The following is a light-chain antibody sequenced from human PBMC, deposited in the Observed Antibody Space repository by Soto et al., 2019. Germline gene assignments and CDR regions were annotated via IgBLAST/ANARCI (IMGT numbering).Light chain of an antibody. V-gene: IGKV2-28*01. CDR3: MQALQTPRT. Sequence: DIVMTQSPLSLPVTPGEPASISCRSSQSLLHTTGDNYVDWYLQKPGQSPQLLIYLGSNRASGVPDRFTGSGSGTDFTLKISRVEAEDVGVYYCMQALQTPRTFGQGTKVEI. CDR1: QSLLHTTGDNY. J-gene: IGKJ1*01. CDR2: LGS.